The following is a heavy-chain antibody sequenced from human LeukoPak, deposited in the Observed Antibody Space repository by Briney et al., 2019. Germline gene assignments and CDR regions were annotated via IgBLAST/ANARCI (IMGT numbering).Heavy chain of an antibody. Sequence: ASVKVSCKASGYTFTSYYMHWVRQAPGQGLEWMGIINPSGGSTSYAQKFQGRVTMTRNTSISTAYMELSSLRSEDTAVYYCARGDSTYDAFDIWGQGTMVTVSS. CDR1: GYTFTSYY. CDR3: ARGDSTYDAFDI. J-gene: IGHJ3*02. D-gene: IGHD3-22*01. V-gene: IGHV1-46*01. CDR2: INPSGGST.